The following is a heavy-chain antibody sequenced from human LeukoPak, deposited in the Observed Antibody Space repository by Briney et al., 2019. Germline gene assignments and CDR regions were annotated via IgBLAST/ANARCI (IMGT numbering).Heavy chain of an antibody. CDR3: TRGQDGYDDY. CDR2: IYVSEST. V-gene: IGHV4-4*07. Sequence: SETLSLTCTVAGGSISGYYWNWIRQPAGKGLGWIGRIYVSESTNYNPSLKSRVTMSVDTSKNQFSLKMRSVTAADTAVYSCTRGQDGYDDYWGQGTLATVSS. D-gene: IGHD5-24*01. J-gene: IGHJ4*02. CDR1: GGSISGYY.